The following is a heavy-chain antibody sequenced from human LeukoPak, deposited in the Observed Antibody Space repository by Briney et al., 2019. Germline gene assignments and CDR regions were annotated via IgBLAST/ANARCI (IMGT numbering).Heavy chain of an antibody. CDR2: ISGSGGST. CDR1: GFTFSSYA. V-gene: IGHV3-23*01. CDR3: AKDIVVVPAAIDY. D-gene: IGHD2-2*01. J-gene: IGHJ4*02. Sequence: SGGSLRLSCAASGFTFSSYAMSWVRQAPGKGLEWVSAISGSGGSTYYADSVKGRFTISRENSKNTLYLQMNSLRAEDTAVYYCAKDIVVVPAAIDYWGQGTLVTVSS.